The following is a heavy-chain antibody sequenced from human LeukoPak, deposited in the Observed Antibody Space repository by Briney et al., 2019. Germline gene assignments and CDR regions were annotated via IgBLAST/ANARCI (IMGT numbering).Heavy chain of an antibody. D-gene: IGHD6-19*01. CDR1: SGSISSSSYY. Sequence: SETLSLTCTVSSGSISSSSYYWGWIRQPPGKGLEWIGSIYYSGSTYYNPSLKSRVTISVDTSKNQFSLKLSSVTAADTAVYYCAIPVAGPLYFDYWGQGTLVTVSS. V-gene: IGHV4-39*01. J-gene: IGHJ4*02. CDR3: AIPVAGPLYFDY. CDR2: IYYSGST.